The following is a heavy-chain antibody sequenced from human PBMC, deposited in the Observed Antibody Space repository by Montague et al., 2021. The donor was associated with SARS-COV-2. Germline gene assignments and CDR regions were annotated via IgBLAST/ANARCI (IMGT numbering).Heavy chain of an antibody. CDR3: ARGSSGYYTPRPFDY. CDR2: TYYRSKWYN. V-gene: IGHV6-1*01. Sequence: CAISGDSVTSNSAAWNWIRQSPSRGLEWLGRTYYRSKWYNDYAVSVKSRITITPDTSKNQFSLQLNSVTPEDTAVYYCARGSSGYYTPRPFDYWGQGTLVTVSS. CDR1: GDSVTSNSAA. D-gene: IGHD3-22*01. J-gene: IGHJ4*02.